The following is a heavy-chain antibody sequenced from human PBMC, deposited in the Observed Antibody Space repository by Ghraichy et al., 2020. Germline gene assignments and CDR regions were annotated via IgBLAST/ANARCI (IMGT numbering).Heavy chain of an antibody. V-gene: IGHV4-34*01. CDR2: INHSGST. CDR3: ARGLGFYYYGSGSSTFDY. Sequence: SETLSLTCAVYGGSFSGYYWSWIRQPPGKGLEWIGEINHSGSTNYNPSLKSRVTISVDTSKNQFSLKLSSVTAADTAVYYCARGLGFYYYGSGSSTFDYWGQGTLVTVSS. J-gene: IGHJ4*02. D-gene: IGHD3-10*01. CDR1: GGSFSGYY.